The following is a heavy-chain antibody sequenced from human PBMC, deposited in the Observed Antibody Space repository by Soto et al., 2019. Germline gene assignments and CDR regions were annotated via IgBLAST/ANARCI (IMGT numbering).Heavy chain of an antibody. CDR1: GGSISSGNL. D-gene: IGHD1-26*01. CDR3: NVGDTSLVY. Sequence: SETLSLTCAVSGGSISSGNLLTWVRQSPGKQLEWIGDIYHSGVTNYNPSLKSRVTISIDKSKNHFSLQLISVTAADTAVYYCNVGDTSLVYWGQGTLVTVSS. J-gene: IGHJ4*02. V-gene: IGHV4-4*02. CDR2: IYHSGVT.